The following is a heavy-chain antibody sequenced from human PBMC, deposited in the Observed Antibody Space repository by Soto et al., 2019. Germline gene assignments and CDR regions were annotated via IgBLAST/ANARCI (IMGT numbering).Heavy chain of an antibody. J-gene: IGHJ3*02. Sequence: PGGSLRLSCAASGFTFSSYAMSWVRQAPGKGLEWVSAISGSGGGTYYADSVKGRFTISRDNSKNTLFLQMNSLRAEDTAVYYCAKVGGWDGTFDIWGQGTMVTVSS. CDR1: GFTFSSYA. CDR3: AKVGGWDGTFDI. D-gene: IGHD1-26*01. CDR2: ISGSGGGT. V-gene: IGHV3-23*01.